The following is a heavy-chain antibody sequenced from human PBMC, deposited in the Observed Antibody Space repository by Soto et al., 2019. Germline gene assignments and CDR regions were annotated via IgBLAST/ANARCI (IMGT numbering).Heavy chain of an antibody. J-gene: IGHJ6*02. CDR2: ISSSSSYI. Sequence: GGSLRLSCAASGFTFSSYSMNWVRQAPGKGLEWVSSISSSSSYIYYADSVKGRFTISRDNAKNSLYLQMNSLRAEDTAVYYCAREVCQPSCSSNYYYYGMDVWGQGTTVTVS. CDR1: GFTFSSYS. CDR3: AREVCQPSCSSNYYYYGMDV. D-gene: IGHD6-6*01. V-gene: IGHV3-21*01.